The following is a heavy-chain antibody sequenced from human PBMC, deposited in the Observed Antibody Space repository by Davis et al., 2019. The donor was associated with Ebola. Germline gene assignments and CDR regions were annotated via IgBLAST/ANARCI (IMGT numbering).Heavy chain of an antibody. CDR2: ISYDGSNK. V-gene: IGHV3-30-3*01. CDR3: ARGGYCTGGVCYYFDY. D-gene: IGHD2-8*02. CDR1: GFTFSSYA. Sequence: GGSLRLSCAASGFTFSSYAMHWVRQAPGKGLEWVAVISYDGSNKYYADSVKGRFTISRDNSKNTLYLQMNSLRSDDTAVYYCARGGYCTGGVCYYFDYWGQGTLVTVSS. J-gene: IGHJ4*02.